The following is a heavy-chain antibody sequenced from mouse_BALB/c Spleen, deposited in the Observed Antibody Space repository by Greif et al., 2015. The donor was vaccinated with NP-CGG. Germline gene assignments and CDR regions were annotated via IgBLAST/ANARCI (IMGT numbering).Heavy chain of an antibody. Sequence: VHLVESGPGLVQPSQSLSITCTVSGFSLTSYGVHWVRQSPGKGLEWLGVIWSGGSTDYNAAFISRLSTSKDNSKSQVFFKMNSLQANDTAIYYCARKGGGYYVGYAMDYWGQGTSVTVSS. D-gene: IGHD2-3*01. CDR1: GFSLTSYG. CDR2: IWSGGST. J-gene: IGHJ4*01. V-gene: IGHV2-2*02. CDR3: ARKGGGYYVGYAMDY.